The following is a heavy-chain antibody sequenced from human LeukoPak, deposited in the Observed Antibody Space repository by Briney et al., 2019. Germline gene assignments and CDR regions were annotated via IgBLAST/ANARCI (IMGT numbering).Heavy chain of an antibody. CDR3: AMHDYGDYGGLDDY. D-gene: IGHD4-17*01. CDR2: MNPNSGNT. J-gene: IGHJ4*02. Sequence: ASVEVSCKASGYTFTSYDINWVRQATGQGLEWMGWMNPNSGNTGYAQKFQGRVTMTRNTSISTAYMELSSLRSEDTAVYYCAMHDYGDYGGLDDYWGQGTLVTVSS. V-gene: IGHV1-8*01. CDR1: GYTFTSYD.